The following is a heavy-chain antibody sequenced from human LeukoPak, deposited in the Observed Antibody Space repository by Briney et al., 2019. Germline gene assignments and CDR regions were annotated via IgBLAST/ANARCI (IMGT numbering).Heavy chain of an antibody. CDR1: GYTFTDYN. D-gene: IGHD2-2*01. CDR3: ARGGCGRTSCFAYYY. V-gene: IGHV1-2*02. CDR2: INSYSGVT. J-gene: IGHJ4*02. Sequence: ASVKVSCKASGYTFTDYNTHWVRQAPGQGLEWMGWINSYSGVTNYAQNFQARVTMTRDTSITTAYMELSSLESEDTAVYYCARGGCGRTSCFAYYYWGQGTLVTVSS.